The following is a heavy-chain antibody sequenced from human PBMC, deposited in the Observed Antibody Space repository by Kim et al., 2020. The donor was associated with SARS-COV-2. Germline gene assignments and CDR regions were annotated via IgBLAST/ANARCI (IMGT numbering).Heavy chain of an antibody. Sequence: SETLSLTCTVSGGSVSSSNYYWGWIRQPPGKGLEWIGNIYYTGDTYYNPSPKSRVTISVDTSQNHFSLKLSSLTAADTAVYYCARLEYSSSSRLFDPWGQGTLVTVSS. V-gene: IGHV4-39*02. CDR2: IYYTGDT. CDR1: GGSVSSSNYY. J-gene: IGHJ5*02. D-gene: IGHD6-6*01. CDR3: ARLEYSSSSRLFDP.